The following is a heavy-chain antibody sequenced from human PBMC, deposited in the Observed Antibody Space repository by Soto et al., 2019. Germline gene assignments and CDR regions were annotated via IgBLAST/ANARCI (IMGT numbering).Heavy chain of an antibody. CDR2: IYHSGST. V-gene: IGHV4-30-2*01. CDR1: GGSISSGGYS. CDR3: ARVPTH. Sequence: QLQLQESGSGLVKPSQTLSLTCAVSGGSISSGGYSWSWIRQPPGKALEWIGYIYHSGSTYNKPSLKSGVPISVDRSKTQFSLKLSSVSAADTAVYYCARVPTHWGQRTLVTVSS. J-gene: IGHJ4*02.